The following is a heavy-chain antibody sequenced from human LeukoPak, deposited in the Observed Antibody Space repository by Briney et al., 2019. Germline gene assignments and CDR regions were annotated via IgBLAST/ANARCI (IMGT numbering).Heavy chain of an antibody. V-gene: IGHV1-8*01. CDR3: ARGRPHAD. J-gene: IGHJ4*03. CDR1: GYTLSNYD. CDR2: VSPKTGDT. Sequence: ASVKVSCKSSGYTLSNYDINWIRQATGQGLDWMGWVSPKTGDTGYTQKFRGRVTMTWNTSINTAYMELSGLRPDETAVYYWARGRPHADWGQGTPVTVSS.